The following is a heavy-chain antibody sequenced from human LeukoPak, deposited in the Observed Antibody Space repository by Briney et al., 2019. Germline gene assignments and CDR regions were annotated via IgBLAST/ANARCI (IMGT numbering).Heavy chain of an antibody. V-gene: IGHV1-2*02. CDR1: GYTFTDYY. D-gene: IGHD5-24*01. Sequence: GASVKVSCKASGYTFTDYYMHWVRQAPGQGLEWMGWLNPNSGDTNYAQKFQGRVSMTRDTSISTAYMDLSDLRSDDTAVYYCVRGRNIEMTTMSGGSDYWGQGTLVTVSS. J-gene: IGHJ4*02. CDR3: VRGRNIEMTTMSGGSDY. CDR2: LNPNSGDT.